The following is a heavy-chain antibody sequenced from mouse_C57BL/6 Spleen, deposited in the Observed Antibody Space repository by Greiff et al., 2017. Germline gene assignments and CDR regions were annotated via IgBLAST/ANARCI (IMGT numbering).Heavy chain of an antibody. CDR1: GFTFSSYA. V-gene: IGHV5-9-1*02. Sequence: EVQVVESGEGLVKPGGSLKLSCAASGFTFSSYAMSWVRQTPEKRLEWVADISSGGDYTYYADTVKGRFTLSRDNARNTLYLQMSSLKSKHTAMYYGTRCGRYYGSRPHSMDYWGQGTSVTVSS. CDR2: ISSGGDYT. J-gene: IGHJ4*01. D-gene: IGHD1-1*01. CDR3: TRCGRYYGSRPHSMDY.